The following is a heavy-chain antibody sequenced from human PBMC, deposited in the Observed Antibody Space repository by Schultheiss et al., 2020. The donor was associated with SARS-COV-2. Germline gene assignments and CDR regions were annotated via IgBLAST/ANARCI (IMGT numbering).Heavy chain of an antibody. CDR1: GFAFSRHA. D-gene: IGHD1-26*01. J-gene: IGHJ4*02. CDR2: ISYDGSNK. Sequence: GGSLRLSCSASGFAFSRHAVQWVRQAPGKGLEWVAVISYDGSNKYYADSVKGRFTISRDNSKNTLYLQMNSLRAEDTAVYYCAKDSSSGSYSPYYFDYWGQGTLVTVSS. V-gene: IGHV3-30*04. CDR3: AKDSSSGSYSPYYFDY.